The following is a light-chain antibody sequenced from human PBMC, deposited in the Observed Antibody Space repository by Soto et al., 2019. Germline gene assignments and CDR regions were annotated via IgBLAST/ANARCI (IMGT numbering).Light chain of an antibody. CDR2: DAS. CDR3: QQYNNWPLT. Sequence: EIVMTQSTATLSVSPGERATLSCRASQSVGSHLAWYQQRPGQAPRLLIYDASTRATGIPARFSGSGSGTEFTLTISSLQSEDFAVYYCQQYNNWPLTFGGGTKVDIK. J-gene: IGKJ4*01. V-gene: IGKV3-15*01. CDR1: QSVGSH.